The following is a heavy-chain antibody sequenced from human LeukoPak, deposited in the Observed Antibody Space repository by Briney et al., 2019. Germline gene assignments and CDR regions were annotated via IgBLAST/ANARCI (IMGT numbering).Heavy chain of an antibody. J-gene: IGHJ3*02. CDR2: ISAYNGDS. CDR3: ASSRVGYCSSTSCSDAFDI. D-gene: IGHD2-2*01. V-gene: IGHV1-18*01. Sequence: GASVKVSCKASGYTFTSYGISWVRQAPGQGLEWMGWISAYNGDSNYAQKLQGRVTMTTDTSTSTAYMELRSLRSDDTAVYYCASSRVGYCSSTSCSDAFDIWGQGTMVTVSS. CDR1: GYTFTSYG.